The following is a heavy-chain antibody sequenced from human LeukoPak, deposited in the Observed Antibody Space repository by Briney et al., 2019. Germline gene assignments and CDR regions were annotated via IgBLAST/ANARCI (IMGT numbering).Heavy chain of an antibody. CDR3: ARYHYDSSGHYPIFDY. D-gene: IGHD3-22*01. CDR2: INHSGST. Sequence: SETLSLTCAVYGGSFSGYYWSWIRQPPGKGLEWIGEINHSGSTNYNPSLKSRVTISVDTSKNQFSLKLSSVTAADTAVYYCARYHYDSSGHYPIFDYWGQGTLVTVSS. CDR1: GGSFSGYY. J-gene: IGHJ4*02. V-gene: IGHV4-34*01.